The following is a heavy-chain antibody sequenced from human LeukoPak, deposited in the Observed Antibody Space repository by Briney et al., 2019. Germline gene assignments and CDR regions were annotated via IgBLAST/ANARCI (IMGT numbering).Heavy chain of an antibody. CDR1: GGSFSGYY. V-gene: IGHV4-34*01. CDR2: INHSGST. D-gene: IGHD3-22*01. Sequence: SETLSLTCAVYGGSFSGYYWSWIRQPPGEGLEWIGEINHSGSTNYNPSLKSRVTISVDTSKNQFSLKLSSVTAADTAVYYCARGLNYYDSSGYFHWGQGTLVTVSS. J-gene: IGHJ4*02. CDR3: ARGLNYYDSSGYFH.